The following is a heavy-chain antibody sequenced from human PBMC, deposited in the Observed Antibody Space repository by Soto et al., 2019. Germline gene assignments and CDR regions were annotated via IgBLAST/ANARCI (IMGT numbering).Heavy chain of an antibody. Sequence: PSETPSLTCTVSGGSISSYYWSWIRQPPGKGLEWIGYIYYSGSTNYNPSLKSRVTISVDTSKNQFSLKLSSVTAADTAVYYCASQRGYCSGGSCYLGWFDPWGQGTLVTVSS. CDR2: IYYSGST. V-gene: IGHV4-59*01. CDR3: ASQRGYCSGGSCYLGWFDP. CDR1: GGSISSYY. D-gene: IGHD2-15*01. J-gene: IGHJ5*02.